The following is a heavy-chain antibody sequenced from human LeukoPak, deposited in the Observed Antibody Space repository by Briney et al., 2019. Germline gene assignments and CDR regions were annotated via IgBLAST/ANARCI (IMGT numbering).Heavy chain of an antibody. J-gene: IGHJ4*02. CDR1: VFTFSSYA. V-gene: IGHV3-23*01. CDR2: ISDSGGST. D-gene: IGHD2-8*01. CDR3: AKRMGDY. Sequence: QPGGSLRLSCEASVFTFSSYAMSWVRQAPGKGLEWVSSISDSGGSTFYADSVKGRFTISRDNSKNTLYLQMNSLRAEDTAIYFCAKRMGDYWGQGTLVTVSS.